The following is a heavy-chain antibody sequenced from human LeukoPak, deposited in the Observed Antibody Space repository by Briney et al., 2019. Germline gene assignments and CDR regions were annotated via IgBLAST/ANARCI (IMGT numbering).Heavy chain of an antibody. J-gene: IGHJ1*01. CDR3: ARVRLGSSSWSFQH. D-gene: IGHD6-13*01. Sequence: GASVKVSCKASGGTFSSYAISWVRQAPGQGLEWMGWISAYNGNTNYAQKLQGRVTMTTDTSTSTAYMELRSLRSDDTAVYYCARVRLGSSSWSFQHWGQGTLVTVSS. CDR2: ISAYNGNT. CDR1: GGTFSSYA. V-gene: IGHV1-18*01.